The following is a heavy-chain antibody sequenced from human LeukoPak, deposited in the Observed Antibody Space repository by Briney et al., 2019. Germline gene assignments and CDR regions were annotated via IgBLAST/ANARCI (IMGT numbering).Heavy chain of an antibody. CDR1: GFALNSYE. V-gene: IGHV3-48*03. J-gene: IGHJ5*01. Sequence: GGSLRLSCAASGFALNSYEVNWVRQAPGKGLEWISYISSSGFTVYYGDSVKGRFTISRDHATNSVYLQMNSLRADDSAVYYCTRETWDWFDFWGQGTLVTVSS. CDR2: ISSSGFTV. CDR3: TRETWDWFDF.